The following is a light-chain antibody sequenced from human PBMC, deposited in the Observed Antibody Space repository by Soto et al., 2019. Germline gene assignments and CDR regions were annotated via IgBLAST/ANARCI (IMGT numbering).Light chain of an antibody. J-gene: IGLJ2*01. CDR2: DDT. V-gene: IGLV3-21*02. Sequence: SYELTQPPSESMAPGQTANITCGGNNIGSKGVHWYQQKPGQAPVLVVYDDTDRPSGIPERFSGSTSGNTATLTISRVEAGDEADYYCQVWDRTSDHVLFGGGTKLTVL. CDR1: NIGSKG. CDR3: QVWDRTSDHVL.